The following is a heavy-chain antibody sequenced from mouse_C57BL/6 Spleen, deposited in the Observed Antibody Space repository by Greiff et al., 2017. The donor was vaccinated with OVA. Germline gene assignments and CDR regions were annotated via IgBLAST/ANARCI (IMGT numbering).Heavy chain of an antibody. V-gene: IGHV1-76*01. J-gene: IGHJ2*01. Sequence: QVQLKQSGAELVRPGASVKLSCKASGYTFTDYYINWVKQRPGQGLEWIARIYPGSGNTYYNEKFKGKATLTAEKSSSPAYMQLSSLTAEDSAVYFCARGVAPDYWGQGTTLTVSS. CDR2: IYPGSGNT. CDR3: ARGVAPDY. D-gene: IGHD1-1*02. CDR1: GYTFTDYY.